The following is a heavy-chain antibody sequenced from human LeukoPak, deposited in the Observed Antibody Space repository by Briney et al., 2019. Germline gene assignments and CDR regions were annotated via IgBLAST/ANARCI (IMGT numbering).Heavy chain of an antibody. D-gene: IGHD6-19*01. CDR1: RFTFSSYN. J-gene: IGHJ4*02. CDR3: ARADDSSAWSSSFDC. CDR2: ITSSGSYI. Sequence: GGSLRLSCVASRFTFSSYNMAWVRQAPGKGLEWVSTITSSGSYIYYAHSVRGRFSSSRDNSKNSLFLQMISLRAEDTAVYYCARADDSSAWSSSFDCWGQATLVTVSS. V-gene: IGHV3-21*01.